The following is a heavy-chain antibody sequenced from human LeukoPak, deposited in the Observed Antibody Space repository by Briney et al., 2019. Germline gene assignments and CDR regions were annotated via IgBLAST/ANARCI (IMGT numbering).Heavy chain of an antibody. CDR2: INSNGGST. D-gene: IGHD6-13*01. J-gene: IGHJ4*02. CDR3: VKVASSPGPFDY. V-gene: IGHV3-64D*06. CDR1: GFTFSSYA. Sequence: GGSLRLSCSASGFTFSSYAIYWVRQTPGKGLEYVSAINSNGGSTFYADSVKGRFTISRDNSKNKLYLQMSSLRPEDTAVYYCVKVASSPGPFDYWGQGTLVIVSS.